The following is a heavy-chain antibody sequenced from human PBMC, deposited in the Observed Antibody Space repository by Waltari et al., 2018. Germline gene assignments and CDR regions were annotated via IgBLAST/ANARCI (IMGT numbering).Heavy chain of an antibody. CDR3: AREGSVYSSTGGWIGP. CDR1: GGSISGHY. J-gene: IGHJ5*02. D-gene: IGHD4-4*01. CDR2: IHYTGGT. V-gene: IGHV4-59*11. Sequence: QVQVQESGPGLVKPSETMSLTCTVSGGSISGHYWSWIRQSPGKRLEWSGWIHYTGGTNYNPSLENRVSISLDGSKNQFSLNLSSVTAADTAVYYCAREGSVYSSTGGWIGPWGQGMLVTVSS.